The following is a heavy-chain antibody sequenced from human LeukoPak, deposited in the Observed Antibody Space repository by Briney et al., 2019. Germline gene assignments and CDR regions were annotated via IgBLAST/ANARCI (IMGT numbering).Heavy chain of an antibody. V-gene: IGHV3-30*04. J-gene: IGHJ4*02. CDR2: ISYDGSNK. CDR3: ARDVISRNMITLGLGY. Sequence: GGSLRLSCAASGFTFSSYAMHWVRQAPGKGLEWVAVISYDGSNKYYADSVKGRFTISRDNSKNTLYLQMNSLRAEDTAVYYCARDVISRNMITLGLGYWGQGTLVTVSS. CDR1: GFTFSSYA. D-gene: IGHD3-16*01.